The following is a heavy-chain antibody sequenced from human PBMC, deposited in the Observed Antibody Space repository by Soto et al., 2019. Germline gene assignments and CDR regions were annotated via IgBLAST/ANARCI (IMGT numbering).Heavy chain of an antibody. D-gene: IGHD6-13*01. CDR3: ARELAYSSSWYQSYYYYYGMDV. Sequence: PGGSLRLSCAASGFTFSSYAMHWVRQAPGKGLEWVAVISYGGSNKYYADSVKGRFTISRDNSKNTLYLQMNSLRAEDTAVYYCARELAYSSSWYQSYYYYYGMDVWGQGTTVTVSS. J-gene: IGHJ6*02. CDR1: GFTFSSYA. V-gene: IGHV3-30-3*01. CDR2: ISYGGSNK.